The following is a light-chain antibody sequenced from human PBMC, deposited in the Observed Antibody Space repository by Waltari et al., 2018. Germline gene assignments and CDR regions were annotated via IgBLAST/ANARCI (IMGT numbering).Light chain of an antibody. CDR2: GAS. V-gene: IGKV3-15*01. CDR1: QSVSSN. CDR3: QQYNNWPPWT. Sequence: EIVMTQSPATQSVSPGERVTLSCRASQSVSSNLAWYQQKPGQAPRLLIYGASTRATGIPARFSGSGSGTEFTLTISSLQSEDFAVYYCQQYNNWPPWTFGQGTKVEIK. J-gene: IGKJ1*01.